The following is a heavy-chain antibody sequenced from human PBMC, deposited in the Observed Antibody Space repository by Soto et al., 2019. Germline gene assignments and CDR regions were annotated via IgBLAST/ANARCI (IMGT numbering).Heavy chain of an antibody. CDR1: GFTFSNYA. CDR2: ISGSGGST. J-gene: IGHJ5*02. D-gene: IGHD2-2*01. V-gene: IGHV3-23*01. Sequence: GGSLRLSCAASGFTFSNYAMNWVRQAPGKGLEWVSAISGSGGSTYYADSVKGRFTISRDNSKNTLYLQMNSLRAEDTAVYYCARTLSIVVPAAIEEWNWFDPWGQGTLVTVSS. CDR3: ARTLSIVVPAAIEEWNWFDP.